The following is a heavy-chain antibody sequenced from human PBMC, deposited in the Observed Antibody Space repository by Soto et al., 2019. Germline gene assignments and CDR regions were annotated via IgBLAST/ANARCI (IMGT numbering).Heavy chain of an antibody. Sequence: GGSLRLSCAASGFTFGASALQWVRQASGKGLEWLGRIGSKGETYATAYAASVKGRFTISRDDSKNTAYLQMNSLESEDTAVYYCAKEKISTSCCNWFDPWGQGTLVTV. D-gene: IGHD2-2*01. CDR2: IGSKGETYAT. J-gene: IGHJ5*02. CDR3: AKEKISTSCCNWFDP. CDR1: GFTFGASA. V-gene: IGHV3-73*01.